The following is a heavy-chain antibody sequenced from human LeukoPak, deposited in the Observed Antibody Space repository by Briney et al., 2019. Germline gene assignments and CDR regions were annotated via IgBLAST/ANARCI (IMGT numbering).Heavy chain of an antibody. CDR1: GFTFSSYG. CDR3: AKELNRGFDFDY. CDR2: IRYDGGNK. Sequence: GGSLRLSCAASGFTFSSYGMHWVRQAPGKGLEWVAFIRYDGGNKYYADSVKGRFTISRDNSKNTLYLQMNSLRAEDTAVYYCAKELNRGFDFDYWGQGTLVTVSS. D-gene: IGHD3-10*01. V-gene: IGHV3-30*02. J-gene: IGHJ4*02.